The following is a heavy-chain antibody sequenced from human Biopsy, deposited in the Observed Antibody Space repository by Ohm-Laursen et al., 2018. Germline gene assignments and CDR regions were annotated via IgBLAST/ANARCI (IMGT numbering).Heavy chain of an antibody. CDR1: GGSISNNNYY. CDR3: ARDYDTSGYYYVS. CDR2: IFYCGNT. J-gene: IGHJ5*02. V-gene: IGHV4-39*01. D-gene: IGHD3-22*01. Sequence: SDTLSLTCTVSGGSISNNNYYWGWIRQPPGRGLGWIGSIFYCGNTHYKPSLKSRVNLSVDTSKNQFSMKLNSVTAADTAVYYCARDYDTSGYYYVSWSQGTLVTVSS.